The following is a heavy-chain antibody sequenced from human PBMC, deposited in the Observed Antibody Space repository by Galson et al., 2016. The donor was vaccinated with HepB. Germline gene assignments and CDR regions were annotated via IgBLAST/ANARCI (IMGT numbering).Heavy chain of an antibody. D-gene: IGHD1-14*01. CDR1: GFTFSNAW. J-gene: IGHJ4*02. V-gene: IGHV3-15*01. Sequence: SLRLSCAASGFTFSNAWMTWVRQAPGKGPEWVGRIKRKEDGETTDYAAPVKGRFTISRDDSKATLYLHMNSLKTEDTAVYNCLTEAWTRKEYWGQGTLVTVAS. CDR3: LTEAWTRKEY. CDR2: IKRKEDGETT.